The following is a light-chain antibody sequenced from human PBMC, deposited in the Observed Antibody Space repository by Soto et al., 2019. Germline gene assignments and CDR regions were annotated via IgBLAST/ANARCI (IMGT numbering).Light chain of an antibody. CDR2: GAS. V-gene: IGKV3D-20*02. CDR3: QHCNNWPPT. J-gene: IGKJ4*01. CDR1: QSVSSNY. Sequence: EIVLTQSPGTLSLSPGERATLSCRASQSVSSNYLAWYQEKPGQAPRLLIYGASSRATGIPDRLSGSGSGTDFTLTISRLEPEDFAVYYCQHCNNWPPTFGGGTKVDIK.